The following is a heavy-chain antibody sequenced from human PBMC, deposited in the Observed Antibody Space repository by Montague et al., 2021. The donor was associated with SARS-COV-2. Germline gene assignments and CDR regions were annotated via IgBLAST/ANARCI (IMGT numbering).Heavy chain of an antibody. D-gene: IGHD6-13*01. V-gene: IGHV4-34*01. CDR1: GGSFSGYY. Sequence: SETLSLTCAVYGGSFSGYYWSWIRQPPGKGLEWIGEINHSGSTNYNPSLKSRVTISVDTSKNQFSLKLSSVTAADTAVYYCTRGDLRYSSSWYLDYWGQGTLVTVPS. J-gene: IGHJ4*02. CDR3: TRGDLRYSSSWYLDY. CDR2: INHSGST.